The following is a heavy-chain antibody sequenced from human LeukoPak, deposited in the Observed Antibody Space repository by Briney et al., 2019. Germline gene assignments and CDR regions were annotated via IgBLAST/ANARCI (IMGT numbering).Heavy chain of an antibody. CDR3: ASGHYYDSSGYYANSKYFQH. CDR2: ISSSGSTI. V-gene: IGHV3-11*04. Sequence: PGGSLRLSCAASGFTFSDYYMSWIRQAPGKGLEWVSYISSSGSTIYYADSVKGRFTISRDNAKNSLYLQMNSLRAEDTAVYYCASGHYYDSSGYYANSKYFQHWGQGTLVTVSS. CDR1: GFTFSDYY. J-gene: IGHJ1*01. D-gene: IGHD3-22*01.